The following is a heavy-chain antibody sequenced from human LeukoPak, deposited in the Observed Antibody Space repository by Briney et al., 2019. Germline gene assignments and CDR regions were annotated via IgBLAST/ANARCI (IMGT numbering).Heavy chain of an antibody. D-gene: IGHD3-10*01. CDR1: GFTFSSYA. V-gene: IGHV3-23*01. Sequence: PGGSLRLSCAASGFTFSSYAMSWVRQAPGKGLEWVSAISGSGGRTHDADSVKGRFTISRDNSKNTLYLQMNSLGAEDTAVYYCAKYHRPGEEPPSYFDYWGQGTLVTVSS. CDR2: ISGSGGRT. CDR3: AKYHRPGEEPPSYFDY. J-gene: IGHJ4*02.